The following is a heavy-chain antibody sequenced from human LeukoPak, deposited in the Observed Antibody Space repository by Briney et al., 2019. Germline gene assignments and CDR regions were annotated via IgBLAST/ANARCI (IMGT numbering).Heavy chain of an antibody. CDR2: VWYDGSKK. J-gene: IGHJ4*02. CDR1: GFTFSSYA. CDR3: ARDPRYSSTWYYFDY. V-gene: IGHV3-33*01. D-gene: IGHD6-13*01. Sequence: GGSLRLSCAASGFTFSSYALHWVRQAPGKGLEWVAVVWYDGSKKYYADSVKGRFTISRDNSKNTPYLQMNSLRAEDTAVYYCARDPRYSSTWYYFDYWGQGPLVTVSS.